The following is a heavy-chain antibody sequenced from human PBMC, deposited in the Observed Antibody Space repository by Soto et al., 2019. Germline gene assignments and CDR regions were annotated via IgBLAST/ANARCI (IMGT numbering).Heavy chain of an antibody. CDR2: ISGSSIST. V-gene: IGHV3-23*01. Sequence: DVQLLESGGGLVQPGGSLRLSCAASGFTFRSYAMSWVRQAPGKGLEWVSGISGSSISTHYADSVKGRFTVSRDNSKNTLYLQMNRLRAEDTDVYNCEKEPVGPDRYFDLWGRGTLVTVSS. CDR3: EKEPVGPDRYFDL. CDR1: GFTFRSYA. J-gene: IGHJ2*01.